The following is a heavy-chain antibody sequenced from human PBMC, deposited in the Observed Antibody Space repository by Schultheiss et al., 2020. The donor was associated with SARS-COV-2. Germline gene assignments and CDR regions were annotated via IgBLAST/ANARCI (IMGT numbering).Heavy chain of an antibody. J-gene: IGHJ5*02. CDR2: IIPIFGTA. Sequence: SVKVSCKASGGTFSSYAISWVRQAPGQGLEWMGGIIPIFGTANYAQKFQGRVTITADKSTSTAYMELSSLRSDDTAVYYCARVIAAAETEYNWFDPWGQGTLVTVSS. CDR1: GGTFSSYA. V-gene: IGHV1-69*06. D-gene: IGHD6-13*01. CDR3: ARVIAAAETEYNWFDP.